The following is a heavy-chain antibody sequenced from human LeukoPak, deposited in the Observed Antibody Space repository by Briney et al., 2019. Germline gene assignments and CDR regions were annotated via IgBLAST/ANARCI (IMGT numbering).Heavy chain of an antibody. J-gene: IGHJ3*02. CDR2: INHSGST. CDR1: GGSFSGYY. Sequence: SETLSLTCAVYGGSFSGYYWSWIRQPPGKGLEWIGEINHSGSTNYNPSPKSRVTISVDTSKNQFSLKLSSVTAADTAVYYCARGVYDFWSGTDAFDIWGQGTMVTVSS. V-gene: IGHV4-34*01. D-gene: IGHD3-3*01. CDR3: ARGVYDFWSGTDAFDI.